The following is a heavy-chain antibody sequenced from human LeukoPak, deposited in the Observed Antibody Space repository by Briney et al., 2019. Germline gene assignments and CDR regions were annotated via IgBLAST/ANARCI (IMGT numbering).Heavy chain of an antibody. V-gene: IGHV3-23*03. CDR3: AKAGIVGATYFDY. J-gene: IGHJ4*02. CDR2: IYSGGST. CDR1: GFTFSSYA. Sequence: GGSLRLSCAASGFTFSSYAMSWVRQAPGKGLEWVSVIYSGGSTYYADSVKGRFTISRDNSKNTLYLQMNSLRAEDTAVYYCAKAGIVGATYFDYWGQGTLVTVSS. D-gene: IGHD1-26*01.